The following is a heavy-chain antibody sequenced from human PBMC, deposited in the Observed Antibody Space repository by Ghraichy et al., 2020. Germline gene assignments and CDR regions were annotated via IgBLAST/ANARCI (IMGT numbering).Heavy chain of an antibody. J-gene: IGHJ4*02. CDR1: GYTFTSYG. CDR3: ARDFRGSYGSGRYGDY. CDR2: ISPYNGNT. D-gene: IGHD6-19*01. V-gene: IGHV1-18*01. Sequence: ASVKVSCKASGYTFTSYGISWVRQAPGQGLEWMGWISPYNGNTNYAQKFQGRVSMTTDTSTSTVYMELRSLRSDDTAVYFCARDFRGSYGSGRYGDYWGQGTLVTVSS.